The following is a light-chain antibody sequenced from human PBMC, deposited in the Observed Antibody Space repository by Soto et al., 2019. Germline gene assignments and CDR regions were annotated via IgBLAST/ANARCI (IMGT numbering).Light chain of an antibody. Sequence: EIVMTQSPATLSVSPGERATLSCRASESVGSNLAWYQQKPGQAPRLLIFGASTRATGISARFSGSGSGTEFTLTISRLEPEDFAVYYCQQYRRSPRTFGQGTKWIS. CDR1: ESVGSN. CDR2: GAS. V-gene: IGKV3-15*01. CDR3: QQYRRSPRT. J-gene: IGKJ1*01.